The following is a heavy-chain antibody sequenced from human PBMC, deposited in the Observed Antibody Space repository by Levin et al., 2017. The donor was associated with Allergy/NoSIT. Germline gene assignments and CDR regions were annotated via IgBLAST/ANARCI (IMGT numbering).Heavy chain of an antibody. J-gene: IGHJ5*02. CDR2: ISSSSSHK. CDR3: ARECSGCGLGVP. D-gene: IGHD6-25*01. V-gene: IGHV3-21*05. Sequence: GESLKISCVASGFTFSNYNMNWVRQAPGKGLEWISYISSSSSHKCYADSVKGRFTISRDNAKNSLYLQMNGLRDEDTAVYYCARECSGCGLGVPWGQGTLVTVSS. CDR1: GFTFSNYN.